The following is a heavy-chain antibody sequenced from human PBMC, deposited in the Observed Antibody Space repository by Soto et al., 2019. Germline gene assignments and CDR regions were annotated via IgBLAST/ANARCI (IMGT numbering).Heavy chain of an antibody. D-gene: IGHD6-19*01. CDR1: GFTFSNAS. J-gene: IGHJ4*02. CDR2: IKSKTDGGTP. V-gene: IGHV3-15*07. CDR3: TTGLFNSGWYEDY. Sequence: EVQLVESGGGLVKPGGSLRVSCAASGFTFSNASMNWVRQAPGKGLEWVGRIKSKTDGGTPDYAAPVKGRFSISRDDSKNTLYVQMNSLKIEDTAVYYCTTGLFNSGWYEDYWGQGTLVTVSS.